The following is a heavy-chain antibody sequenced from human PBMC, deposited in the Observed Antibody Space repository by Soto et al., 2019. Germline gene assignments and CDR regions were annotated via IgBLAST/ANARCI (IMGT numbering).Heavy chain of an antibody. D-gene: IGHD3-3*01. CDR3: ATGGYTDFLSGFSAPAF. CDR2: ASATGRNK. CDR1: GFTFDNYA. J-gene: IGHJ4*02. V-gene: IGHV3-23*01. Sequence: GRSLRLSCAVSGFTFDNYAMSWVRQPPGKGLEWVSGASATGRNKVYADSGKGRFTISRDNSNNSLFMQMSELRAKDTALYSCATGGYTDFLSGFSAPAFWGQGPLVTVSS.